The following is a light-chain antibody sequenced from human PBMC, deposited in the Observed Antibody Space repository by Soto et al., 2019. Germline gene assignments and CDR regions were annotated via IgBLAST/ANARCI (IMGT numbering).Light chain of an antibody. J-gene: IGKJ4*01. CDR2: DAS. Sequence: DIQMTQSPSTLSASVGDRVTITCRASQSISSWLAWYQQKPGKAPKLLIYDASSLESGVPSRFSGSGSGTEFTLTISSLQTDDFVTYYCQQYNSYSLTFGGGTKVEIK. CDR1: QSISSW. CDR3: QQYNSYSLT. V-gene: IGKV1-5*01.